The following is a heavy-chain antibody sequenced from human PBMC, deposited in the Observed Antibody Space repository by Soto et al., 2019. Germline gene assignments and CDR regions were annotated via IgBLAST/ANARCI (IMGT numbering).Heavy chain of an antibody. CDR3: ARDLRSLEDYYYYGMDV. CDR2: IIPIFGTA. D-gene: IGHD3-3*01. V-gene: IGHV1-69*01. CDR1: GGTFSSYA. Sequence: QVQLVQSGAEVKKPGSSVKVSCKASGGTFSSYAISWVRQAPGQGLEWMGGIIPIFGTANYAQKFQGRVTITADDSTSTAYMELSSLRSEDTAVYYCARDLRSLEDYYYYGMDVWGQGTTVTVSS. J-gene: IGHJ6*02.